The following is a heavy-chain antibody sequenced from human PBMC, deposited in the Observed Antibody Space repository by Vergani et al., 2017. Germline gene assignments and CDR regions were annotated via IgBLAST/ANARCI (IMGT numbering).Heavy chain of an antibody. V-gene: IGHV5-51*01. J-gene: IGHJ4*02. D-gene: IGHD6-13*01. Sequence: EVQLVQSGAEVKKPGESLKISCKGSGYSFTSYWIGWVRQMPGKGLEWMGIIYPGDSDTRYSPSFQGQVTISADKSISTAYLQWCSLKASDTAMYYCARIRRYSSSWFDYFDYWGQGTLVTVSS. CDR3: ARIRRYSSSWFDYFDY. CDR2: IYPGDSDT. CDR1: GYSFTSYW.